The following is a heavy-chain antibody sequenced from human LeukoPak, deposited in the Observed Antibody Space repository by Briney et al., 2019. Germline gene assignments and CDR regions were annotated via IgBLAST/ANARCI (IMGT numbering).Heavy chain of an antibody. V-gene: IGHV4-59*08. CDR3: ARAFCVGECFVLHIFFDS. D-gene: IGHD2-21*01. J-gene: IGHJ4*02. Sequence: SETLSLTCTVSGGSISSYYWSWIRQPPGKGLEWIGYIYYSGSTNYNPSLKSRVTISVDTSKNHFSLNLRSMQASDTAVYYCARAFCVGECFVLHIFFDSWGQGTLVTVSS. CDR2: IYYSGST. CDR1: GGSISSYY.